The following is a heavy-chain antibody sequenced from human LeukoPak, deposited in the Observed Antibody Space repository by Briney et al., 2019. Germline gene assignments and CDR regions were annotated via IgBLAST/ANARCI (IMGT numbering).Heavy chain of an antibody. CDR1: GFIFSNYE. J-gene: IGHJ3*02. CDR2: IGVAGDT. CDR3: ARERDTSGVDAFDI. D-gene: IGHD3-22*01. Sequence: PGGSLRLSCVGSGFIFSNYEIHWVRQFTGKGLEWVSAIGVAGDTFYAGSVRGRFTISRENAKNSLYLQMNSLRAGDTAVYFCARERDTSGVDAFDIWGQGTTVTVSS. V-gene: IGHV3-13*01.